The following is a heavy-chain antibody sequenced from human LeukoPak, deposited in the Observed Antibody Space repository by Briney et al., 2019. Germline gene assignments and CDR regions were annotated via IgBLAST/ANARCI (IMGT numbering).Heavy chain of an antibody. CDR1: GGTFSSYA. Sequence: GASVKVSCKASGGTFSSYAISWVRQAPGQGLEWMGGIIPIFGTANCAQKFQGRVTITTDESTSTAYMELSSLRSEDTAVYYCARAPVDSSGWYWFDYWGQGTLVTVSS. J-gene: IGHJ4*02. V-gene: IGHV1-69*05. CDR2: IIPIFGTA. CDR3: ARAPVDSSGWYWFDY. D-gene: IGHD6-19*01.